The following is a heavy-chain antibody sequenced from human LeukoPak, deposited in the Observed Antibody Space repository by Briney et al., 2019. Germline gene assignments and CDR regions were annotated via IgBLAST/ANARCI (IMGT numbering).Heavy chain of an antibody. Sequence: GGSLRLSCEASGFTFRSYWMSWVRQAPGQGLEWVANIKGDGSEKYYADSVKGRFTVSRDNSKRSLYLQMNRLRADATAVYFRVRDGWDVSAGIVYYFDFWGQGTLVTVSS. CDR1: GFTFRSYW. D-gene: IGHD2-15*01. J-gene: IGHJ4*02. CDR3: VRDGWDVSAGIVYYFDF. CDR2: IKGDGSEK. V-gene: IGHV3-7*01.